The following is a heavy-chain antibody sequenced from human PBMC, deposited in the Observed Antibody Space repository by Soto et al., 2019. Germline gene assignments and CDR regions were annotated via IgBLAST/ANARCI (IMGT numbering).Heavy chain of an antibody. CDR3: ARRMVRDYNWFDP. D-gene: IGHD3-10*01. V-gene: IGHV4-59*08. CDR1: GGPISSYY. Sequence: SETLSLTCTVSGGPISSYYWSWIRQPPGKGLEWIGYIYYSGSTNYNPPLKSRVTISVDTSKNQFSLKLSSVTAADTAVYYCARRMVRDYNWFDPWGQGTLVTVSS. CDR2: IYYSGST. J-gene: IGHJ5*02.